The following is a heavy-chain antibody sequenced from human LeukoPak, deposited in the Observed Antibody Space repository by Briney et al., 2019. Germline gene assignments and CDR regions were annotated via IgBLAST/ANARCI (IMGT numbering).Heavy chain of an antibody. CDR1: GFRFSTSD. CDR3: VNTITKTTCGFDY. V-gene: IGHV3-48*01. J-gene: IGHJ4*02. CDR2: ISSSSRTI. Sequence: GGSLRLSCAASGFRFSTSDMNWVRQAPGKGLEWLSYISSSSRTIYYADSVKGRFTISRDNAKNSLYLQMNSLRGEDTAVYYCVNTITKTTCGFDYWGQGTLVTVSS. D-gene: IGHD1-7*01.